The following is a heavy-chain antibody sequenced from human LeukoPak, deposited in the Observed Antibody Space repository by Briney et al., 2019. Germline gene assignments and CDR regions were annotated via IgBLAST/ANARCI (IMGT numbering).Heavy chain of an antibody. Sequence: ASVKVSCKASGYTFTSYGISWVRQAPGQGLEWMGWISAYNGNTNYAQKLQGRVTMTTDTSTSTAYMELRSLRSDDTAVYYCARTTYYYDSSGYAFFDYWGQGTLVTVSS. D-gene: IGHD3-22*01. CDR3: ARTTYYYDSSGYAFFDY. V-gene: IGHV1-18*01. CDR2: ISAYNGNT. CDR1: GYTFTSYG. J-gene: IGHJ4*02.